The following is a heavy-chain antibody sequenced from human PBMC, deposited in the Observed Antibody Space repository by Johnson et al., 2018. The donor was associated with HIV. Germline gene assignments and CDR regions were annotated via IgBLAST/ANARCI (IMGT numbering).Heavy chain of an antibody. CDR3: AKQYYGSGGSVHAFDI. Sequence: VQLVESGGGLVQPGRSLRLSCAASGFTFDDYAMHWVRQAPGKGLEWVSGISWNSGSIGYADSVKGRFTIARDNAKNTLFLEMKSLRAEDTAVYYCAKQYYGSGGSVHAFDIWGQGTMVTVSS. CDR1: GFTFDDYA. J-gene: IGHJ3*02. D-gene: IGHD3-10*01. V-gene: IGHV3-9*01. CDR2: ISWNSGSI.